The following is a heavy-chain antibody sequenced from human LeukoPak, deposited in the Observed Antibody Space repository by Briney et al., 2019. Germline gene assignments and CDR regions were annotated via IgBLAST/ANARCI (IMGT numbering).Heavy chain of an antibody. V-gene: IGHV3-23*01. Sequence: GRSLRLSCAASGFTFSSYAVSWVRQAPGKGLEWVSAISGSGGSTYYADSVKGRFTISRDNSKNTLYLQMNSLRAEDTAVYYCAKVDGVGAAFDYWGQGTLVTVSS. CDR2: ISGSGGST. J-gene: IGHJ4*02. CDR3: AKVDGVGAAFDY. D-gene: IGHD1-26*01. CDR1: GFTFSSYA.